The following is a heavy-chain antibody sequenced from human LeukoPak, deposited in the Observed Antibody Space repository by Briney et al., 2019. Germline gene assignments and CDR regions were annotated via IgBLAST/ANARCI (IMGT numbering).Heavy chain of an antibody. CDR2: INPTGGST. Sequence: ASVKVSCKASGYTFPSYFMHWVRQAPGQGLEWMGIINPTGGSTIYAQKFQGRVTMTRDTSTSTAYMELSSLRSEDTAVYYCATGGAYCGGDCYPVDYFDYWGQGTLVTVSS. CDR1: GYTFPSYF. J-gene: IGHJ4*02. CDR3: ATGGAYCGGDCYPVDYFDY. D-gene: IGHD2-21*02. V-gene: IGHV1-46*01.